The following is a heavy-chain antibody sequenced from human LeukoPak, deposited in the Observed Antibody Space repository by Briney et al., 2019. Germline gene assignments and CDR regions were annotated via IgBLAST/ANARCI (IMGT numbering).Heavy chain of an antibody. CDR3: ARARSRGGITGTASWFDP. V-gene: IGHV3-48*03. J-gene: IGHJ5*02. CDR2: ISSSGSTI. CDR1: GFTFSSYE. D-gene: IGHD1-20*01. Sequence: GGSLRLSCAASGFTFSSYEMNWVRQAPGKGLEWVSYISSSGSTIYYADSVKGRFTISRDNAKNSLYLQMNSLRAEDTAVYYCARARSRGGITGTASWFDPWGQGTLVTVSS.